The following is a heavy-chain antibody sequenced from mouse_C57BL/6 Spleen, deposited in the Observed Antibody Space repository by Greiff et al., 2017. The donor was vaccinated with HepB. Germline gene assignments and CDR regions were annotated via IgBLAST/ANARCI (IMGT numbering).Heavy chain of an antibody. CDR3: ARRTYYSNPYAMDY. J-gene: IGHJ4*01. D-gene: IGHD2-5*01. Sequence: EVQLVESGPELVKPGASVKISCKASGYSFTDYNMNWVKQSNGKSLEWIGVINPNYGTTSYNQKFKGKATLTVDQSSSTAYMQLNSLTSEDSAVYYCARRTYYSNPYAMDYWGQGTSVTVSS. CDR2: INPNYGTT. CDR1: GYSFTDYN. V-gene: IGHV1-39*01.